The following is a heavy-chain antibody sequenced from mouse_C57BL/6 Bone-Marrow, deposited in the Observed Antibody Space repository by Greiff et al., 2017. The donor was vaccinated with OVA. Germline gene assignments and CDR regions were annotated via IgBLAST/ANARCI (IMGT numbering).Heavy chain of an antibody. CDR1: GFSLTSYG. Sequence: QVQLKESGPGLVAPSQSLYITCTVSGFSLTSYGVSWVRQPPGKGLEWLGVIWGDGSTNYHSGLRSRLSIINDNSKSQVFLKLNSLQTDDTATYYCAKFNDSYYTFDYWGQGTTLTVSS. D-gene: IGHD2-12*01. J-gene: IGHJ2*01. V-gene: IGHV2-3*01. CDR2: IWGDGST. CDR3: AKFNDSYYTFDY.